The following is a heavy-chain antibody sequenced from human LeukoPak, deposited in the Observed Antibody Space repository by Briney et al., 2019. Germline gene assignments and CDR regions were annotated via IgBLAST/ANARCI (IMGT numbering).Heavy chain of an antibody. J-gene: IGHJ5*02. CDR2: IFYSGNT. Sequence: SETLSPTCTVSGGSINSSSYYWGWIRQPPGKGLEWIGSIFYSGNTYDNPSLKSRVTISVDTSKNQFSLKLSSVTAADTAVCYCARHSGITMVRGVKIRLDPWGQGTLVTVSS. V-gene: IGHV4-39*01. D-gene: IGHD3-10*01. CDR3: ARHSGITMVRGVKIRLDP. CDR1: GGSINSSSYY.